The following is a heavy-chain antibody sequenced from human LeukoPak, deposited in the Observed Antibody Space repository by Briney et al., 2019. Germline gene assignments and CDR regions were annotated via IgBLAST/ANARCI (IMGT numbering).Heavy chain of an antibody. D-gene: IGHD2-2*01. CDR3: ARPYCSSTSCYAFDI. V-gene: IGHV4-61*02. Sequence: SQTLSLTCTVSGGSISSGSYYWSWIRQPAGKGLEWIGRIYTSGSTNYNPSLKSRVTISVDTSKNQFSLKLSSVTAADTAVYYCARPYCSSTSCYAFDIWGQGTMVTVSS. J-gene: IGHJ3*02. CDR2: IYTSGST. CDR1: GGSISSGSYY.